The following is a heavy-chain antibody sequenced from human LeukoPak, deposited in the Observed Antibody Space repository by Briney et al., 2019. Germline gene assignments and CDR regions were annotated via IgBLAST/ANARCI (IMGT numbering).Heavy chain of an antibody. Sequence: GGSLRLSCAASGFTFSDYYMSWIRQAPGKGLEWVSYISSSGSTIYYADSVKGRFTISRDNAKNSLYLQMNSLRAEDTAVYYCARDTPYCTNGVCYRWWLYHYMDVWGKGTTVTVSS. D-gene: IGHD2-8*01. V-gene: IGHV3-11*04. CDR1: GFTFSDYY. J-gene: IGHJ6*03. CDR3: ARDTPYCTNGVCYRWWLYHYMDV. CDR2: ISSSGSTI.